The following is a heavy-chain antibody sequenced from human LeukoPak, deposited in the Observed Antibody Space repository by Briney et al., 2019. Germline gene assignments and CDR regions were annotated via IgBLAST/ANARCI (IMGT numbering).Heavy chain of an antibody. CDR1: GFTFSSYE. CDR2: LSSSSTTI. J-gene: IGHJ4*02. V-gene: IGHV3-48*02. CDR3: ARPHCSSTSCYYYFDY. Sequence: GGSLRFSCAASGFTFSSYEMNWVRQAPGKGLEWISYLSSSSTTIYYADSVKGRFTISRDNAKNSLYLQMNSLRDEDTAVYYCARPHCSSTSCYYYFDYWGQGTLVTVSS. D-gene: IGHD2-2*01.